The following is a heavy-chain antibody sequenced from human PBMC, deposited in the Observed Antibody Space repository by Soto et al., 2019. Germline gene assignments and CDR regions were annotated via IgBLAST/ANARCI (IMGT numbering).Heavy chain of an antibody. CDR2: IHHSGGP. Sequence: QVQLQESGPGLVKPSGTLSLSCAVSGGSVSNNNWWSWVRQSPGNGLEWIGEIHHSGGPSYNPYHESRATLCVDEAKNEVTVSLNYVTTAEKAVYYCSKNSAYALDYSVLGSLVTVYS. J-gene: IGHJ4*02. CDR3: SKNSAYALDY. CDR1: GGSVSNNNW. V-gene: IGHV4-4*02. D-gene: IGHD5-12*01.